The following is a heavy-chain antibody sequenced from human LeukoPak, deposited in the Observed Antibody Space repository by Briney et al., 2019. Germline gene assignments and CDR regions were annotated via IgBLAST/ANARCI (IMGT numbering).Heavy chain of an antibody. V-gene: IGHV4-59*01. CDR1: GVAISIYY. CDR3: ARGQRQLWVGTWFDP. CDR2: IYYSGST. J-gene: IGHJ5*02. Sequence: PSETLSLTCTVSGVAISIYYWSWIPQPPGKGVEWIGYIYYSGSTNYNPSLKSRVTISVDTSKNQFSLKLSSVTAADTAVYYCARGQRQLWVGTWFDPWGQGTLVTVSS. D-gene: IGHD5-18*01.